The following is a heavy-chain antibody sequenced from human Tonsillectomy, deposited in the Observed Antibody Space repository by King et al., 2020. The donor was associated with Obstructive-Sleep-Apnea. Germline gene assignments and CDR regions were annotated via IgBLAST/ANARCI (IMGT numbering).Heavy chain of an antibody. CDR2: IYYSGST. J-gene: IGHJ6*02. CDR1: GGSISNYY. Sequence: QLRESGPGLVKPSETLSLTCTVSGGSISNYYWNWIRQPPGKGLEWIGYIYYSGSTNYNPSLKSRVTISVDTSKNQFSLKLSSLTAADTAIYYCARERREWEPNVGYYYYGLDVWGQGTTVTVSS. CDR3: ARERREWEPNVGYYYYGLDV. V-gene: IGHV4-59*01. D-gene: IGHD1-26*01.